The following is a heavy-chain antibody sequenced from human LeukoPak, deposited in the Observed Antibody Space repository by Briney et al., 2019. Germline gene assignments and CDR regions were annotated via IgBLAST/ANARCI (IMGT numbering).Heavy chain of an antibody. V-gene: IGHV4-39*02. D-gene: IGHD3-9*01. J-gene: IGHJ4*02. CDR3: ARLQNLRYFDPLDY. CDR2: VYYSGSA. CDR1: GGSISSYY. Sequence: SETLSLTCTVSGGSISSYYWGWIRQSPGKGLEWIGSVYYSGSAYYNPSLKSRVTISVDTSKKHFSLKVNSVTAADTAVYYCARLQNLRYFDPLDYWGQGTLVTVSS.